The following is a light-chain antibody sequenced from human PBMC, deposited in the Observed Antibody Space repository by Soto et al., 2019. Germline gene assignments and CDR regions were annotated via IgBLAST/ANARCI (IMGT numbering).Light chain of an antibody. J-gene: IGKJ5*01. CDR2: GAS. V-gene: IGKV1-39*01. CDR3: QQHDILPIT. CDR1: QSISSY. Sequence: DIQMTQSPSSLSASVGDRVTITCRASQSISSYLNWYQHKPGQAPRLLISGASRRATGIPDRFSGAGSGTDFTLTISRLEPEDFALYYCQQHDILPITFGQGTRLEIK.